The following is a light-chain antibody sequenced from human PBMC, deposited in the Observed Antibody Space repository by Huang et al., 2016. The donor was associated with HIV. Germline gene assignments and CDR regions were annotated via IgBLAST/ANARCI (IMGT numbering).Light chain of an antibody. CDR1: QSVSSNY. V-gene: IGKV3-20*01. CDR3: QQYGTSPPFT. CDR2: GAS. J-gene: IGKJ3*01. Sequence: EIVLTQSPGTLSLSPGERATLSCRASQSVSSNYLAWYHQKPGQAPRLLIYGASSRATGIPDRFSGSGSGTDFTLTISRLEPEDVAVYYCQQYGTSPPFTFGPGTKVDIK.